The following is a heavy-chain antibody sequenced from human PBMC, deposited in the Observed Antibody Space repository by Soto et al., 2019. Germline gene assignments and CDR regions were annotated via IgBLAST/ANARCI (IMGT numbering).Heavy chain of an antibody. J-gene: IGHJ4*02. CDR2: IYYSGST. CDR1: GGSISSYY. D-gene: IGHD3-10*01. V-gene: IGHV4-59*01. CDR3: ARDAGDGSGVDY. Sequence: QVQLQESGPGLVKPSETLSLTCTVSGGSISSYYWSWIRQPPGKGLEWIGYIYYSGSTNYNPSLKSRVTISVDTSKNQFSLKLSSVTAADTAVYYCARDAGDGSGVDYWGQGTLVTVSS.